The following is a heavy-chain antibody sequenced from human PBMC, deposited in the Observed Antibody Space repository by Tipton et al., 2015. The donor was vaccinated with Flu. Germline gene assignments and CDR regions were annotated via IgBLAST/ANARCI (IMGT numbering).Heavy chain of an antibody. CDR3: ARGSYGELLYFDY. V-gene: IGHV4-59*11. CDR2: IYFSGST. Sequence: LSLSCSVSGGSISGHYWNWIRQPPGKGLEWIGYIYFSGSTEYNPSLRSRVTISLDTSKKHFSLNLSSVIAADTAMYYCARGSYGELLYFDYWGQGTLGIVSS. D-gene: IGHD1-26*01. J-gene: IGHJ4*02. CDR1: GGSISGHY.